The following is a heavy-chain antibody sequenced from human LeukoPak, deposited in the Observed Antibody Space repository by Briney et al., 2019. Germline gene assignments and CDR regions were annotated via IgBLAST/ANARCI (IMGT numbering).Heavy chain of an antibody. J-gene: IGHJ6*03. V-gene: IGHV3-49*04. CDR1: GFTFGDYA. Sequence: PGGSLRLSCTASGFTFGDYAMSWVRQAPGKGLEWVGFIRSKAYGGTTEYAASVKGRFTISRDDSKSIAYLQMNSLKTEDTAVYYCTRGLFSGTYPYYYYYYMDVWGKGTTVTISS. D-gene: IGHD3-22*01. CDR3: TRGLFSGTYPYYYYYYMDV. CDR2: IRSKAYGGTT.